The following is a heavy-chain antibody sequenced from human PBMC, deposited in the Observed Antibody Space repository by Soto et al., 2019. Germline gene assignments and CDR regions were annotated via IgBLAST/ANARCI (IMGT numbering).Heavy chain of an antibody. Sequence: SETLSLTCTVSGGSISSYYWSWIRQPPGKGLEWIGYIYYSGSTNYNPSLKSRLIISVDTSKNQFSLKLSSVTAADTAVYYCARRNGSAIDYWGQGTRVTVPS. CDR1: GGSISSYY. D-gene: IGHD1-26*01. CDR2: IYYSGST. CDR3: ARRNGSAIDY. V-gene: IGHV4-59*08. J-gene: IGHJ4*02.